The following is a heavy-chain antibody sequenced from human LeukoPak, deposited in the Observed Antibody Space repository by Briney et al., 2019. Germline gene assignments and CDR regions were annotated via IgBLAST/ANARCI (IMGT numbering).Heavy chain of an antibody. CDR3: ARDFLLRYCSGGSCYMTPHFGY. V-gene: IGHV1-2*02. CDR1: GYTFTGYY. D-gene: IGHD2-15*01. J-gene: IGHJ4*02. Sequence: ASVKVSCKASGYTFTGYYMHWVRQAPGQGLEWMGWINANSGGTNYAQKFQGRVTMTRDTSISTAYMELSRLRSDDTAVYYCARDFLLRYCSGGSCYMTPHFGYWGQGTLVTVSS. CDR2: INANSGGT.